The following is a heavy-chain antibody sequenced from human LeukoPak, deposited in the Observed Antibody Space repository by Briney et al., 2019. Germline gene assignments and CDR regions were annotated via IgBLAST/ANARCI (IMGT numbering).Heavy chain of an antibody. D-gene: IGHD6-13*01. Sequence: GGSLRLSCAASGFTFSNAWMSWVRQAPGKGLEWVGRIKSKTDGGTTDYAAPVKGRFTISRDDSKSTLYLQVNSLRAEDTAVYYCAREAGSSSWYGNYYYYMDVWGKGTTVTVSS. J-gene: IGHJ6*03. V-gene: IGHV3-15*01. CDR3: AREAGSSSWYGNYYYYMDV. CDR2: IKSKTDGGTT. CDR1: GFTFSNAW.